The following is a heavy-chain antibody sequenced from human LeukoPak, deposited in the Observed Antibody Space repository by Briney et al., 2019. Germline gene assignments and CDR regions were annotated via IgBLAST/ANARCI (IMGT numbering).Heavy chain of an antibody. D-gene: IGHD3-10*01. V-gene: IGHV4-30-2*01. CDR2: IYHSGST. Sequence: SETLSLTCAVSGGSISSGGYPWSWIRQPPGKGLEWIGYIYHSGSTYYNPSLKSRVTISVDRSKNQFSLKLGSVTAADTAVYYCARGGARTYYYGSGSSHWFDPWGQGTLVTVSS. CDR3: ARGGARTYYYGSGSSHWFDP. CDR1: GGSISSGGYP. J-gene: IGHJ5*02.